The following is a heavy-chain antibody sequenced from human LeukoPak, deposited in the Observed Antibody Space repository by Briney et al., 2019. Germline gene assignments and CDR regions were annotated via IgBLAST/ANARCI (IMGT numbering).Heavy chain of an antibody. Sequence: GRSLRLSCAASEFTFSSYAMSWVRQAPGKWLEWVLAISGSGGSPYYADSVKGRFTISRDNSKNTLYLQMNSLRADDTAVYHCAKGSRGSYYGSYYDYWGQGTLVAVSS. V-gene: IGHV3-23*01. CDR1: EFTFSSYA. CDR3: AKGSRGSYYGSYYDY. D-gene: IGHD1-26*01. CDR2: ISGSGGSP. J-gene: IGHJ4*02.